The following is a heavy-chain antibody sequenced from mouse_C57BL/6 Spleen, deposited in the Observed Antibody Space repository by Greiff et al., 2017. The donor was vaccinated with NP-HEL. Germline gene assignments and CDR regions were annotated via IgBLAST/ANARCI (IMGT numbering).Heavy chain of an antibody. D-gene: IGHD1-1*01. V-gene: IGHV1-81*01. CDR3: ARGTTVVAPFDY. J-gene: IGHJ2*01. Sequence: QVQLQQSGAELARPGASVKLSCKASGYTFTSYGISWVKQRPGQGLEWIGEIYPRSGNTYYNEKFKGKATLTADKSSSTAYMELRSLTSEDSAVYFCARGTTVVAPFDYWGQGTTLTVSS. CDR1: GYTFTSYG. CDR2: IYPRSGNT.